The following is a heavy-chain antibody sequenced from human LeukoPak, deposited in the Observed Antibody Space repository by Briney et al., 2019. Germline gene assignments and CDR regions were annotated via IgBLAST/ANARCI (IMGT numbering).Heavy chain of an antibody. J-gene: IGHJ4*02. D-gene: IGHD1/OR15-1a*01. V-gene: IGHV3-66*01. CDR2: IYGGGST. CDR3: ARSNCNSCYRGVWYYFDY. CDR1: GLTVSSNY. Sequence: PGGSLRLSCAASGLTVSSNYMSWVRQAPGKGLEWVSVIYGGGSTYYADSVKGRFTISRDNSKNTLFLQMNSLRAEDTAVYYCARSNCNSCYRGVWYYFDYWGQGTLVTVSS.